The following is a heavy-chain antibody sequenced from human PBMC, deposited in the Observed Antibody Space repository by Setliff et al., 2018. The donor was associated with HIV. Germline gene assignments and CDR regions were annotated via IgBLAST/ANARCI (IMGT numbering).Heavy chain of an antibody. J-gene: IGHJ6*03. D-gene: IGHD3-10*01. CDR3: AREWRGRYYCYMDV. CDR1: GGSISSGGYY. Sequence: PSETLSLTCTVSGGSISSGGYYWSWIRQHPEKGLEWIGYIYYSGSAYYNPSLKSRVTIALDTSKNQFSLKLTSMTAADTAVYYCAREWRGRYYCYMDVWGKGTTVTVSS. V-gene: IGHV4-31*03. CDR2: IYYSGSA.